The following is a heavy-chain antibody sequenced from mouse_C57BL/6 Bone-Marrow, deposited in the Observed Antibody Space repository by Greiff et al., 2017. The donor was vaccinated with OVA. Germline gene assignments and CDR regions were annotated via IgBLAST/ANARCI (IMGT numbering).Heavy chain of an antibody. CDR3: TDWDGAMDY. V-gene: IGHV6-3*01. Sequence: EVQVVESGGGLVQPGGSMKLSCVASGFTFSNYWMNWVRQSPEQGLEWVAQIRLKSDNYATHYAESVKGRFTISRDDSKSSVYLQMNNLRAEDTGIYYCTDWDGAMDYWGQGTSVTVSS. CDR1: GFTFSNYW. J-gene: IGHJ4*01. D-gene: IGHD4-1*01. CDR2: IRLKSDNYAT.